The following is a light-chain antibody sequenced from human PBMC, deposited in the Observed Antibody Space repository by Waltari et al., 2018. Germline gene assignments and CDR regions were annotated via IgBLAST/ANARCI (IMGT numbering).Light chain of an antibody. V-gene: IGLV3-21*02. CDR3: QVRDSSSDYRV. J-gene: IGLJ3*02. Sequence: SYVLTQAPSVSVAPGQAARITCGGGDIGRKSVHWYQQKPGHAPLLVVYDNRVRPSGIPDRFSGSNSGNTATLTISGVEAGDEADYYCQVRDSSSDYRVFGGGTKLTVL. CDR2: DNR. CDR1: DIGRKS.